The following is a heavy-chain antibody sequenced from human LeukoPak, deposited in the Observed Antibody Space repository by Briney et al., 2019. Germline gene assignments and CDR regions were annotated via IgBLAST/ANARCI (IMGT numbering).Heavy chain of an antibody. CDR1: GGSISSYY. CDR2: IYYSGST. D-gene: IGHD2-2*02. V-gene: IGHV4-59*12. J-gene: IGHJ4*02. CDR3: ARVPKRYCSSTSCYTGGDY. Sequence: SETLSLTCTVSGGSISSYYWSWIRQPPGKGLEWIGYIYYSGSTNYNPSLKSRVTISVDTSKNQFSLKLSSVTAADTAVYYCARVPKRYCSSTSCYTGGDYWGQGTLVTVSS.